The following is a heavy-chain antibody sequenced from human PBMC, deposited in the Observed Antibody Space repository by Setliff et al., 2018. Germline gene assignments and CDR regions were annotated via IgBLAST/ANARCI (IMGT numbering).Heavy chain of an antibody. D-gene: IGHD2-2*02. CDR1: GFTFSNSW. CDR2: IKQDGSEK. V-gene: IGHV3-7*01. CDR3: ARIPRHFYFDY. Sequence: GGSLRLSCAASGFTFSNSWMNWVRRAPGKGLEWVAIIKQDGSEKYYVDSVKGRFTISRDNAKNSLYLQMNSLRAEDTAVYFCARIPRHFYFDYWGQGTLVTVSS. J-gene: IGHJ4*02.